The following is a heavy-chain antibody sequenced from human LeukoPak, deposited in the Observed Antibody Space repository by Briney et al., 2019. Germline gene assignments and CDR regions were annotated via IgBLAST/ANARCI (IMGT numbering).Heavy chain of an antibody. CDR2: IGTAGDT. Sequence: GGSLRLSCAASGFTFSSYDMHWVRQATGKGLEWVSAIGTAGDTYYPGSVKGRFTISRESAKNSLYLQMNSLRAGDTAVHYCARGYDILTGDNYFDYWGQGTLVTVSS. J-gene: IGHJ4*02. CDR1: GFTFSSYD. D-gene: IGHD3-9*01. V-gene: IGHV3-13*01. CDR3: ARGYDILTGDNYFDY.